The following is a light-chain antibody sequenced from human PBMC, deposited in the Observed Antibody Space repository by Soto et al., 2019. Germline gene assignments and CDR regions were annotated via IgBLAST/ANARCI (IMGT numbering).Light chain of an antibody. CDR2: EVS. V-gene: IGKV2D-29*01. CDR1: QSLLHSDRKTY. CDR3: MQSIEYPLT. J-gene: IGKJ4*01. Sequence: DIVLTQTPVSLSVTPGQPASMSCKSSQSLLHSDRKTYLYWYLQRAGQPPQVLIYEVSKRLSGVPDRFSGSGSGTDFTVKISRVEAEDFGVYYCMQSIEYPLTFGGGTKVQIE.